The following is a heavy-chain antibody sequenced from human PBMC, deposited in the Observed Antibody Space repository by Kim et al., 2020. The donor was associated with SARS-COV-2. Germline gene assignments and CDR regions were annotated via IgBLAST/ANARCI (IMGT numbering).Heavy chain of an antibody. D-gene: IGHD2-2*01. CDR2: ISSSSSYI. Sequence: GGSLRLSCAASGFTFSSYSMNWVRQAPGKGLEWVSSISSSSSYIYYADSVKGRFTISRDNAKNSLYLQMNSLRAEDTAVYYCARDHSTSLYYFDYWGQGTLVTVSS. V-gene: IGHV3-21*01. CDR1: GFTFSSYS. CDR3: ARDHSTSLYYFDY. J-gene: IGHJ4*02.